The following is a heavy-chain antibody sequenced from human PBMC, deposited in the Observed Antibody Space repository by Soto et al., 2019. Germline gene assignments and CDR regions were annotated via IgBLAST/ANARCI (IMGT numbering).Heavy chain of an antibody. Sequence: QVQLVESGGGVVQPGRSLRLSCAASGFTFSSYGMHWVRQAPGKGLEWVAVIWYDGSNKYYADSVKGRFTISRDNSKNTLYLQMNSLRAEDTAVYYCARGGGGNSGSFIDYWGQGTLVTVSS. CDR3: ARGGGGNSGSFIDY. D-gene: IGHD2-21*02. CDR1: GFTFSSYG. CDR2: IWYDGSNK. V-gene: IGHV3-33*01. J-gene: IGHJ4*02.